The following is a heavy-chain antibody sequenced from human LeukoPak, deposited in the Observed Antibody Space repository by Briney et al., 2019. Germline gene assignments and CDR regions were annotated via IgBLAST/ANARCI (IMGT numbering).Heavy chain of an antibody. V-gene: IGHV4-38-2*02. D-gene: IGHD3-10*01. J-gene: IGHJ4*02. CDR1: GYSISTGHY. CDR2: IYAAGST. CDR3: ARVLDYYGSGTYSFDY. Sequence: SETLSLTCSVSGYSISTGHYWGWIRQPPGKGLEWIGSIYAAGSTFDSPSLKSRVTMSVDTSKNQFSLKLRSVTAVDTAIYYCARVLDYYGSGTYSFDYWGQGTLVTVSS.